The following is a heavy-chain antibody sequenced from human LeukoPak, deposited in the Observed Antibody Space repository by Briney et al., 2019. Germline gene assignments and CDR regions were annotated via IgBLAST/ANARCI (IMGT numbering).Heavy chain of an antibody. CDR1: GYTFTRYY. CDR3: ARVASTTRPPWAGDTYYYYYYMDV. D-gene: IGHD3/OR15-3a*01. Sequence: ASVKVSCKASGYTFTRYYMHWVRQAPGQGLEWMGWINPNSGGTNYAQKFQGRVTMTRDTSISTAYMELSRLRSDDTAVYYCARVASTTRPPWAGDTYYYYYYMDVWGKGTTVTISS. J-gene: IGHJ6*03. CDR2: INPNSGGT. V-gene: IGHV1-2*02.